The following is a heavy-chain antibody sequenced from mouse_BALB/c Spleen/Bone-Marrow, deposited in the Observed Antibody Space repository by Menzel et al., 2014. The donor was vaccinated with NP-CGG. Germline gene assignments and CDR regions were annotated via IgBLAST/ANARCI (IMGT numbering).Heavy chain of an antibody. Sequence: EVHLVESGGGLVKPGGSLRLSCAASGFTFXSYAMSWVRQTPEKRLEWVASISSGGSTYYPDSVKGRFTISRDNARNILYLQMSSLRSEDTAMYYCARVGITTVDYWGQGTTLTVSS. CDR2: ISSGGST. CDR1: GFTFXSYA. CDR3: ARVGITTVDY. J-gene: IGHJ2*01. D-gene: IGHD1-1*01. V-gene: IGHV5-6-5*01.